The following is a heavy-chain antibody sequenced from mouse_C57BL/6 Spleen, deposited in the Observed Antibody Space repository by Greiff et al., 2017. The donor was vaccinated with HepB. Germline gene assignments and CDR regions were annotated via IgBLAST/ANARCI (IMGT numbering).Heavy chain of an antibody. CDR3: ARSDYYGSSRGFAY. J-gene: IGHJ3*01. D-gene: IGHD1-1*01. Sequence: VKLMESGAELMKPGASVKLSCKATGYTFTGYWIEWVKQRPGHGLEWIGEILPGSGSTNYNEKFKGKATFTADTSSNTAYMQLSSLTTEDSAIYYGARSDYYGSSRGFAYWGQGTLVTVSA. CDR2: ILPGSGST. V-gene: IGHV1-9*01. CDR1: GYTFTGYW.